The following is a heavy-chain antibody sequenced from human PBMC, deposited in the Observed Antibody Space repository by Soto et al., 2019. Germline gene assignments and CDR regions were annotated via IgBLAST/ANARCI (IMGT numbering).Heavy chain of an antibody. CDR2: IIPILGIA. CDR1: GGTFSSYT. D-gene: IGHD3-3*01. J-gene: IGHJ4*02. Sequence: SVKVSCKASGGTFSSYTISWVRQAPGQGLDWMGRIIPILGIANYAQKFQGRVTITADKSTSTAYMELSSLRSEDTAVYYCARDNRTYYDFWSGSPPPDYWGQGTLVTVSS. V-gene: IGHV1-69*04. CDR3: ARDNRTYYDFWSGSPPPDY.